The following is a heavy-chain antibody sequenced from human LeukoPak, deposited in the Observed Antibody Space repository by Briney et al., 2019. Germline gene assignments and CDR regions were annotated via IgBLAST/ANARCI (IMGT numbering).Heavy chain of an antibody. CDR2: ISGSGGST. CDR3: APNTGGYSLSLDY. J-gene: IGHJ4*02. V-gene: IGHV3-23*01. Sequence: GGSLRLSCAASGFTFSSYAMSWVRQAPGKGLEWVSTISGSGGSTYYADSVKGRFTISRDNSKNTLYLQMNSLRAEDTAVYYCAPNTGGYSLSLDYWGQGTLVTVSS. CDR1: GFTFSSYA. D-gene: IGHD5-18*01.